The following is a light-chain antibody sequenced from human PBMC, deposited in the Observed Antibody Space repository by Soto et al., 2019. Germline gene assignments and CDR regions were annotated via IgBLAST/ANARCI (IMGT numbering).Light chain of an antibody. J-gene: IGLJ1*01. CDR2: EVS. CDR3: SSDTGSSTPYV. V-gene: IGLV2-14*01. CDR1: SSDVGGYNY. Sequence: QSALTQPASVSGSPGQSITISCTGTSSDVGGYNYVSWYQQHPGKAPKLMIYEVSNRPSGVSNRFSGSKSGNTASLTISGLQAEDEADYYCSSDTGSSTPYVFGTGTKLTVL.